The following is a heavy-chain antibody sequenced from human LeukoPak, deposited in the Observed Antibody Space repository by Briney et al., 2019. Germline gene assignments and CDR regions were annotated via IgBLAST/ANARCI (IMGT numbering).Heavy chain of an antibody. J-gene: IGHJ4*02. CDR1: GFTFSNYW. CDR3: SAATGTHDF. CDR2: INSDGSIT. D-gene: IGHD6-13*01. V-gene: IGHV3-74*01. Sequence: GGSLRLSCVASGFTFSNYWMHWVRQAPGKGLVWVSRINSDGSITNYADSVKGRFTISRDNAKNTLFLQMNSLRAEDTAVYYCSAATGTHDFWGQGTLVTVSS.